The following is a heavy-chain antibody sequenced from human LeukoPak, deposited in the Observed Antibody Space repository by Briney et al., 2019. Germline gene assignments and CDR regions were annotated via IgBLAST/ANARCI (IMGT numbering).Heavy chain of an antibody. D-gene: IGHD3-10*02. J-gene: IGHJ3*02. Sequence: PGGSLRLSCAASGFTFSTYGMHWVRQAPGKGLEWVAVIWYDGSNKYYADSVKGRFTISRDNSKNTLYVQMNSLRAEDTAIYYCAKRGGGTMFAFDIWGQGTMVTVSS. CDR3: AKRGGGTMFAFDI. V-gene: IGHV3-33*06. CDR2: IWYDGSNK. CDR1: GFTFSTYG.